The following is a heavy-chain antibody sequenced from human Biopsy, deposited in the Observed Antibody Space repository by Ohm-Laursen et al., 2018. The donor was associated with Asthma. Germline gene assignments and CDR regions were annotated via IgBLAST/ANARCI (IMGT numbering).Heavy chain of an antibody. Sequence: TVKLSCKPSVCTFTSYDINWGGQAPGHRLKCMGGISAGIGNTKYSQKLQGRVTITNDTSPRTAYMELSSLRSEDKAVYYCASTYYDFFTGQINYAFAMWGQGTMVTVSS. V-gene: IGHV1-3*01. CDR2: ISAGIGNT. CDR3: ASTYYDFFTGQINYAFAM. CDR1: VCTFTSYD. J-gene: IGHJ3*02. D-gene: IGHD3-9*01.